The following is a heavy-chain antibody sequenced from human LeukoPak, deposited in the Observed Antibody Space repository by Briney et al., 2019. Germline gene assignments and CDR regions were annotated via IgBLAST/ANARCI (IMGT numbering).Heavy chain of an antibody. CDR1: GYTFTSYY. J-gene: IGHJ3*02. CDR3: ARVGGSGSLETPRPRYDAFDI. D-gene: IGHD3-10*01. Sequence: ASVKVSCKASGYTFTSYYMHWVRQAPGQGLEWMGIINPSGGSTSYAQKFRGRVTMTRDMSTSTVYMELSSLRSEDTAVYYCARVGGSGSLETPRPRYDAFDIWGQGTMVTVSS. CDR2: INPSGGST. V-gene: IGHV1-46*01.